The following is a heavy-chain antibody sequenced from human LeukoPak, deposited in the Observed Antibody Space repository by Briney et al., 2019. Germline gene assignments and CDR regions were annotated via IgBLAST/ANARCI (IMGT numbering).Heavy chain of an antibody. CDR2: ISSSSSYI. CDR3: ARDRGPNGDYYFDY. Sequence: GGSLRLSCAASGFTFSTYTMNWVRQAPGQGLEWVSSISSSSSYIFYADSVRGQFTISRDNAQNSLYLQMNSLRAEDTAVYYCARDRGPNGDYYFDYWGRGTLVTVSS. J-gene: IGHJ4*02. V-gene: IGHV3-21*01. D-gene: IGHD4-17*01. CDR1: GFTFSTYT.